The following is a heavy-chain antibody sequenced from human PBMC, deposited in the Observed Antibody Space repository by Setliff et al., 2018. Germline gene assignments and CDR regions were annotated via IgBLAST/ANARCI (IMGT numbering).Heavy chain of an antibody. Sequence: GESLKISCKDSGYIFTNYWIGWVRQMPGKGLEWMGIIYPGDSDTRYSPSFQGHVTISADKSISTTYLQWHSLKASDTAMYYCARHRGGNAGYYFDYWGQGTLVTVSS. D-gene: IGHD2-15*01. CDR1: GYIFTNYW. J-gene: IGHJ4*02. CDR3: ARHRGGNAGYYFDY. CDR2: IYPGDSDT. V-gene: IGHV5-51*01.